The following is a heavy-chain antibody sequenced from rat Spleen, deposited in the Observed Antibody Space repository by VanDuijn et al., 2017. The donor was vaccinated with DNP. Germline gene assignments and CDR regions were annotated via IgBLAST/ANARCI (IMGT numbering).Heavy chain of an antibody. CDR3: ARDQGGNGYNYLDY. V-gene: IGHV2-45*01. CDR2: MRIGGSA. Sequence: QVQLMESGPGLVQPSETLSLTCTISGFSLTSYNVHWVRQSPGRGLEWMGVMRIGGSANYNSGLESRLSINRDTSKNQVFLKMTSLQSEDTTTYYCARDQGGNGYNYLDYWGPGVMVTVSS. CDR1: GFSLTSYN. D-gene: IGHD4-5*01. J-gene: IGHJ2*01.